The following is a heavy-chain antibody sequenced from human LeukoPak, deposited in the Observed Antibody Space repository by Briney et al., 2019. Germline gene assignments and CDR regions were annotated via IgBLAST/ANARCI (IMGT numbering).Heavy chain of an antibody. Sequence: SVKVSCKASGGTFSSYAISWVRQAPGQGLEWMGGIIPIFGTANYAQKFQGRVTITADESTSTAYMELSSLRSEDTAVYYCARGASDPVWFDAWGQGTLVTVSS. CDR3: ARGASDPVWFDA. V-gene: IGHV1-69*13. CDR2: IIPIFGTA. CDR1: GGTFSSYA. J-gene: IGHJ5*02.